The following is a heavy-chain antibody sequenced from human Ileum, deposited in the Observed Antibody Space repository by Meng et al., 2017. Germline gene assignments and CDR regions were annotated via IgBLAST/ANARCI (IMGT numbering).Heavy chain of an antibody. CDR1: GYTFTRYG. D-gene: IGHD6-19*01. CDR2: ISAYNGNT. J-gene: IGHJ4*02. CDR3: ARGDSSGWGALDY. Sequence: QIPRGTCGAEGKRSGSSVKVSCKASGYTFTRYGISWVRQAPGQGLEWKGWISAYNGNTNYAQKLQGRFTMTTDTSTSRAYMELRSLRSDDTAVYYCARGDSSGWGALDYWGQGTLVTVSS. V-gene: IGHV1-18*01.